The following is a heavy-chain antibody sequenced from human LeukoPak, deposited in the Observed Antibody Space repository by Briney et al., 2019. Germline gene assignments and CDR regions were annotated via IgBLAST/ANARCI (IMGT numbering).Heavy chain of an antibody. CDR2: INPNSGGT. CDR1: GYTFTSFH. J-gene: IGHJ5*02. V-gene: IGHV1-2*06. D-gene: IGHD3-9*01. Sequence: ASVKVSCKTSGYTFTSFHMHWVRQAPGQGLEWMGRINPNSGGTNYAQKFQGRVTMTRDTSISTAYMELSRLRSDDTAVYYCARSPFDWLLYPWGQGTLVTVSS. CDR3: ARSPFDWLLYP.